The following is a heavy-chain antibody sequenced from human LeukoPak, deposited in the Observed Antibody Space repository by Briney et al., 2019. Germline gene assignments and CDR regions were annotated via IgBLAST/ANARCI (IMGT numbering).Heavy chain of an antibody. Sequence: GGSLRLSCAASGFAFSSYWMSWVRQAPGKGLEWVANIRGDGSDKYYLDSLKGRFTVSRDNAKNSLYLQVNSLRADDTAVYYCARPFGSGTYYQFDLWGQGTLVTVSS. CDR3: ARPFGSGTYYQFDL. J-gene: IGHJ4*02. CDR1: GFAFSSYW. D-gene: IGHD3-10*01. V-gene: IGHV3-7*04. CDR2: IRGDGSDK.